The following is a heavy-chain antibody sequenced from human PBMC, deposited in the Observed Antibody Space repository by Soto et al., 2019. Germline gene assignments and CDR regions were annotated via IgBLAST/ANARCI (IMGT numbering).Heavy chain of an antibody. CDR1: GFTFGSSA. CDR2: IVVASGYS. D-gene: IGHD6-19*01. CDR3: AADVIGVAGDFDH. J-gene: IGHJ4*02. V-gene: IGHV1-58*01. Sequence: LVQSGPDVKKPGTSVKVSCKTSGFTFGSSAVQWVRQVRGQRLEWIGWIVVASGYSNVAKKFQDRVSLTRDLSTNTAFMELSSLTSADSAMYYCAADVIGVAGDFDHWGQGTLVSVSS.